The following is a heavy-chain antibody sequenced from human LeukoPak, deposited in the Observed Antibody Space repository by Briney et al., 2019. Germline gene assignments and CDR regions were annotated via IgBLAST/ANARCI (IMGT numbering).Heavy chain of an antibody. Sequence: GRSLRLSCAASGFTFSSYAMHWVRQAPGKGLEWVAVISYDGSNKYYADSVKGRFTISRDNSKNTLYLQMNSLRSDDTAVYYCARGHSSSWYPLPFDYWGQGTLVTVSS. CDR1: GFTFSSYA. D-gene: IGHD6-13*01. V-gene: IGHV3-30-3*01. J-gene: IGHJ4*02. CDR3: ARGHSSSWYPLPFDY. CDR2: ISYDGSNK.